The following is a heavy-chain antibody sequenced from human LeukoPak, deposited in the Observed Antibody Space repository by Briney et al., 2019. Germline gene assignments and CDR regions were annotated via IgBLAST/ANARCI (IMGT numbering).Heavy chain of an antibody. CDR3: ARGLVNYDFWSGSKD. CDR1: GFTFSSYA. CDR2: ISYDGSNK. J-gene: IGHJ4*02. D-gene: IGHD3-3*01. V-gene: IGHV3-30*04. Sequence: GGSLRLSRAASGFTFSSYAMHWVRQAPGKGLEWVAVISYDGSNKYYADSVKGRFTISRDNSKNTLYLQMNSLRAEDTAVYYCARGLVNYDFWSGSKDWGQGTLVTVSS.